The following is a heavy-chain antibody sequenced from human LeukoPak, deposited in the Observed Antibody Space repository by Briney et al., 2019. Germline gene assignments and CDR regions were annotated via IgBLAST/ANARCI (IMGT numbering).Heavy chain of an antibody. Sequence: GGSLRLSCAASGFIFSSYWMTWVRQAPGKGLEWVANIKQGGSEKYYVDSVKGRFTISRDNAKNSLYLQMNSLRAEDTAVYYCARDWGNWINAFDIWGQGTVVTVSS. V-gene: IGHV3-7*05. D-gene: IGHD1-20*01. CDR1: GFIFSSYW. J-gene: IGHJ3*02. CDR3: ARDWGNWINAFDI. CDR2: IKQGGSEK.